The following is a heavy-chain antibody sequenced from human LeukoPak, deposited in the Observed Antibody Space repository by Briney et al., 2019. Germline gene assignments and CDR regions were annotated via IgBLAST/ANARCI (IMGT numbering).Heavy chain of an antibody. Sequence: SETLSLTCAVYGGSFSGYYWSWIRQPPGKELEWIGEINHSGSTNYNPSLKSRVTISVDTSKNQFSLKLSSVTAADTAVYYCAGYVDTAMVFDYWGQGTLVTVSS. J-gene: IGHJ4*02. V-gene: IGHV4-34*01. CDR3: AGYVDTAMVFDY. CDR1: GGSFSGYY. D-gene: IGHD5-18*01. CDR2: INHSGST.